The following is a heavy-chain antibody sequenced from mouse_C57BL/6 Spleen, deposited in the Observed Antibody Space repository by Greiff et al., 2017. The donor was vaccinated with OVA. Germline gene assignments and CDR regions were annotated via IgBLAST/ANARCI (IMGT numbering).Heavy chain of an antibody. CDR1: GYAFSSSW. D-gene: IGHD1-1*01. V-gene: IGHV1-82*01. Sequence: LQESGPELVKPGASVKISCKASGYAFSSSWMNWVKQRPGKGLEWIGRIYPGDGDTNYNGKFKGKATLTADKSSSTAYMQLSSLTSEDSAVYFCALITTVVAPSCFDVWGTGTTVTVSS. J-gene: IGHJ1*03. CDR2: IYPGDGDT. CDR3: ALITTVVAPSCFDV.